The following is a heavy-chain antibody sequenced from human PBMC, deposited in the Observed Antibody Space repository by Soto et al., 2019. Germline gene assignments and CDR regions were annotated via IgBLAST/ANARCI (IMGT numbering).Heavy chain of an antibody. CDR3: ATHYYDSSGY. J-gene: IGHJ4*02. Sequence: QLQLQESGPGLVKPSETLSLTCTVSGGSISSSSYYWGWIRQPPGKGLEWIGSIYYSGSTYYNPSLESRVTIYVDRSKNQFSLQLSSVTAADTAVYYCATHYYDSSGYWGQGTLVTVSS. D-gene: IGHD3-22*01. CDR2: IYYSGST. V-gene: IGHV4-39*01. CDR1: GGSISSSSYY.